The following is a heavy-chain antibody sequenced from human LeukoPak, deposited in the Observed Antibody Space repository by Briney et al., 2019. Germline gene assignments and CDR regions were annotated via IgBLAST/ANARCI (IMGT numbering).Heavy chain of an antibody. Sequence: NPSETLSLTCTVSGGSISSYYWSWIRQPPGKGLEWIGYIYYSGSTNYNPSLKSRVTISVDTSKNQFSLKLSSVTAADTAVYYCARGCMWLSEAWYFDLWGRGTLVTVSS. CDR1: GGSISSYY. D-gene: IGHD3-22*01. V-gene: IGHV4-59*01. J-gene: IGHJ2*01. CDR2: IYYSGST. CDR3: ARGCMWLSEAWYFDL.